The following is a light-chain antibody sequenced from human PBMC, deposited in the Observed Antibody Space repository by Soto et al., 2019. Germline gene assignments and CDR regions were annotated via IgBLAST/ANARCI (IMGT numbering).Light chain of an antibody. CDR2: KAS. CDR3: QQYNNYRALT. V-gene: IGKV1-5*03. CDR1: QSFSSW. J-gene: IGKJ4*01. Sequence: DIQMTQSPSTLSASVGDRVTITCRASQSFSSWLAWYQQKPGEAPKLLIYKASSLESGVPSRFSGSGSGTEFTLTISSLQPDDFATYYCQQYNNYRALTFGGGTKVEIK.